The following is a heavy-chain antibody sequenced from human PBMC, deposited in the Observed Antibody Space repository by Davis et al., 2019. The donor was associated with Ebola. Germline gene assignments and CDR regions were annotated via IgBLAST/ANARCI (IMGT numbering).Heavy chain of an antibody. D-gene: IGHD3-22*01. Sequence: GGSLRLSCAVSGFTFRDHYIIWIRQAPGKGLEWVAYISSSGDYTNYADSVRGRFTISRDNANNSLYLQMSSLRAEDTAVYYCARGDDSSGYLYYFDSWGQGTLVTVSS. CDR1: GFTFRDHY. J-gene: IGHJ4*02. V-gene: IGHV3-11*06. CDR3: ARGDDSSGYLYYFDS. CDR2: ISSSGDYT.